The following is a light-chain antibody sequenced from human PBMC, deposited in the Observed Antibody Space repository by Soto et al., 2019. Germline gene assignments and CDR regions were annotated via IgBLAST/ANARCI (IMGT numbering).Light chain of an antibody. V-gene: IGKV1-5*01. Sequence: EIQMTQSPSTLSASVGDRVKITCRASQSISNWLAWYQQKPGKALKLLIYNGYTLESWVPSRFSGSGFGTEFTLTITSLQPDDVETYYRQQYASYWTCGQGTKVEI. CDR3: QQYASYWT. CDR1: QSISNW. J-gene: IGKJ1*01. CDR2: NGY.